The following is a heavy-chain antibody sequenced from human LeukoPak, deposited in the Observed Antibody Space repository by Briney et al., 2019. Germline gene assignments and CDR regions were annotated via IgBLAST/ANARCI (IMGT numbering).Heavy chain of an antibody. J-gene: IGHJ6*03. Sequence: PSETLSLTCTVSGGSISSYYWSWIRQPPGKGLEWIGYIYYSGSTNYNPSLKSRVTVSVDTSKNQFSLKLSSVTAADTAVYYCAREARSGWYDYYYYMDVWGKGTTVTVSS. V-gene: IGHV4-59*01. CDR1: GGSISSYY. CDR2: IYYSGST. CDR3: AREARSGWYDYYYYMDV. D-gene: IGHD6-19*01.